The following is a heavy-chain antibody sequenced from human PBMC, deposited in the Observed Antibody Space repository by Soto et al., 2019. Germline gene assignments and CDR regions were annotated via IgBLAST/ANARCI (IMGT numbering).Heavy chain of an antibody. CDR3: ATRQELIMDYYYGMAV. J-gene: IGHJ6*02. CDR1: GHTFHNYA. D-gene: IGHD1-7*01. V-gene: IGHV3-23*01. Sequence: GGSLRLSCVGSGHTFHNYAMTWVRQAPGKGLEWVSGISGSGGSTYYADSVRGRFTISRDDSKNTLYLQMNSLRAEDTAVYYCATRQELIMDYYYGMAVWGQGTTVTVSS. CDR2: ISGSGGST.